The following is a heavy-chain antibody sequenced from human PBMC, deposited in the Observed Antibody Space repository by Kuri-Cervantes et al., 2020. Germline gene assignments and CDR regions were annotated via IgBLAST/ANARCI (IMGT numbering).Heavy chain of an antibody. D-gene: IGHD3-22*01. V-gene: IGHV4-34*01. CDR3: ARVTGGSGYYRPNRYFQH. Sequence: GSLRLSCAVYGGSFSGYYWSWIRQPPGKGLEWIGEINHSGSTNYNPSLKSRVTISVDTSKNQFPLKLSSVTAADTAVYYCARVTGGSGYYRPNRYFQHWGQGTLVTVSS. CDR2: INHSGST. J-gene: IGHJ1*01. CDR1: GGSFSGYY.